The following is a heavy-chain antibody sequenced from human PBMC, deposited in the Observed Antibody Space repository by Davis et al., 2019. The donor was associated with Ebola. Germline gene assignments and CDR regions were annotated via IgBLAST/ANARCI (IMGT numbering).Heavy chain of an antibody. Sequence: GGSLRLSCKGSGYSFTSYWIGWVRQMPGKGLEWMGIIYPGDSDTRYSPSFQGQVIISADKSISTAYLQWSSLKASDTAMYYCVRPYCSGGSCDPGGYWGQGTLVTVSS. V-gene: IGHV5-51*01. CDR3: VRPYCSGGSCDPGGY. CDR2: IYPGDSDT. J-gene: IGHJ4*02. CDR1: GYSFTSYW. D-gene: IGHD2-15*01.